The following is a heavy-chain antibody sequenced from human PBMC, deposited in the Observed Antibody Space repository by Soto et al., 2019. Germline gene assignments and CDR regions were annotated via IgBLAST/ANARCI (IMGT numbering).Heavy chain of an antibody. CDR1: GFTFSNAW. J-gene: IGHJ4*02. Sequence: GGSLRLSCAASGFTFSNAWMNWVRQAPGKGLEWVGRIKSKTDGGTTDYAAPVKGRFTISRDDSKNTLYLQMNSLKTEDTAVYYCTTERVGYCSGGSCLWGQGTLVTVSS. CDR3: TTERVGYCSGGSCL. D-gene: IGHD2-15*01. CDR2: IKSKTDGGTT. V-gene: IGHV3-15*07.